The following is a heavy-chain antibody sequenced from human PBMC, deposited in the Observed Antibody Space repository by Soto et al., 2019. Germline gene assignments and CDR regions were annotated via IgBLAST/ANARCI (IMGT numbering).Heavy chain of an antibody. Sequence: QVQLVESGGGVVQPGRSLRLSCAASGFTFSSYAMHWVRQAPGKGLEWVAVISYDGSNKYYADSVKGRFTISRDNSKNPLYLQMNSLRAEDTAVYYCTRDSGMYYYDSSGYEWFDPWGQGTLVTVSS. CDR1: GFTFSSYA. CDR2: ISYDGSNK. J-gene: IGHJ5*02. D-gene: IGHD3-22*01. V-gene: IGHV3-30-3*01. CDR3: TRDSGMYYYDSSGYEWFDP.